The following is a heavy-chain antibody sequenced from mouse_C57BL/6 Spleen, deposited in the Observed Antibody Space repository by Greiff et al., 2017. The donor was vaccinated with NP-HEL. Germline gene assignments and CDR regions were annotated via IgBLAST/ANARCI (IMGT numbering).Heavy chain of an antibody. Sequence: QVQLQQPGAELVKPGASVKLSCKASGYTFTSYWMHWVKQRPGQGLEWIGMIHPNSGSTNYNEKFKSKATLTVDKSSSTAYMQLSSLTSEDSAVYYCARERDYYGSNYYAMDYWGQGTSVTVSS. CDR2: IHPNSGST. CDR1: GYTFTSYW. J-gene: IGHJ4*01. V-gene: IGHV1-64*01. CDR3: ARERDYYGSNYYAMDY. D-gene: IGHD1-1*01.